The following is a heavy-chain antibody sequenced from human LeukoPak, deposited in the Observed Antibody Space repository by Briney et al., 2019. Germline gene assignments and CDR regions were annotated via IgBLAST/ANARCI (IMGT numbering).Heavy chain of an antibody. CDR2: INPNSADT. J-gene: IGHJ4*02. CDR1: GYTFTGYY. D-gene: IGHD6-13*01. V-gene: IGHV1-2*02. Sequence: ASVTVSCKASGYTFTGYYMHWVRQAPGQGLEWMGWINPNSADTGYAQKFQGRVTMTRDMSISTIYMELTRLRSDDTALYYCARWDGYSSSSDYWGQGTLVTVSS. CDR3: ARWDGYSSSSDY.